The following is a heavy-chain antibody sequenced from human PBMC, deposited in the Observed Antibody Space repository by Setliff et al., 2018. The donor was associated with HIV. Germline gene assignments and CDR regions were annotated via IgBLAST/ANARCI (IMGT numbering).Heavy chain of an antibody. D-gene: IGHD2-15*01. Sequence: SVKVSCKASGGTFSSYSITWVRQAPGQGLEWMGGIIPIFNTANYAQRFQGRVTITADESTSTAYMELSSLGSEDTAVYCCARGSGGYCSGGSCYFGFGLDLWGQGTTVTVSS. J-gene: IGHJ6*02. CDR2: IIPIFNTA. V-gene: IGHV1-69*13. CDR3: ARGSGGYCSGGSCYFGFGLDL. CDR1: GGTFSSYS.